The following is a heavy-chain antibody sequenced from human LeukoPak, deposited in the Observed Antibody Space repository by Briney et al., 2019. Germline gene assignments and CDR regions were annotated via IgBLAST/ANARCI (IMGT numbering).Heavy chain of an antibody. J-gene: IGHJ6*02. CDR1: GYIFSSYG. CDR3: ARTGDYGYYYYGMDV. D-gene: IGHD4-17*01. V-gene: IGHV1-18*01. Sequence: GASVKVSCKASGYIFSSYGISWVRQAPGQGLEWMGWISAYNGNTNYAQRFQDRVTMTTDTSTSTAYMELRSLRSEDTAVYYCARTGDYGYYYYGMDVWGQGTTVTVSS. CDR2: ISAYNGNT.